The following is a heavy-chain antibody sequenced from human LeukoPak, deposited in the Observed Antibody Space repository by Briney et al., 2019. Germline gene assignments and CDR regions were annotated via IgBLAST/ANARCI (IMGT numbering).Heavy chain of an antibody. CDR2: FGDRSAYI. Sequence: GGSLRLSCAASGFSFSSYSMSWVRQAPGRGLEWVSSFGDRSAYIYYADSVKGRFTISRDNAKNSLYLQMNGLRAGDTALYYCTSSAGEMALEHWGQGTLVPLSP. D-gene: IGHD3-16*01. J-gene: IGHJ4*02. V-gene: IGHV3-21*01. CDR1: GFSFSSYS. CDR3: TSSAGEMALEH.